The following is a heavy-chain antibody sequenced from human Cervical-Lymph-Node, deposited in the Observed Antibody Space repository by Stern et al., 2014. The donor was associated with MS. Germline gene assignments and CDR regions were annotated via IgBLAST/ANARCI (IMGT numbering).Heavy chain of an antibody. CDR2: IWYDGSNK. V-gene: IGHV3-33*01. CDR1: GFTFSSYG. D-gene: IGHD1-26*01. Sequence: QVQLVQSGGGVVQPGRSLRLSCAASGFTFSSYGMHWVRQAPGKGLEWVGVIWYDGSNKYYADSVKGRFTISRDNSKNTLYLQMNSLRAEDTAVYYCARDCKLRYYYYGMDVWGQGTTVTVSS. J-gene: IGHJ6*02. CDR3: ARDCKLRYYYYGMDV.